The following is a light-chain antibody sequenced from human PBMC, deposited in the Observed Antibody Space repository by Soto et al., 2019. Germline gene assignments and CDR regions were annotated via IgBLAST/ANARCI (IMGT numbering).Light chain of an antibody. CDR2: DVS. Sequence: QSALTQPRSVSGSPGQSVTISCTGTSSDVGGYNYVSWYQQHPGKAPKLRIYDVSKRPSGVPDRFSGSKSGNTASLTISGLQAEDEADYYCFSYAGSYTPYVFGPGTKLTVL. CDR1: SSDVGGYNY. J-gene: IGLJ1*01. CDR3: FSYAGSYTPYV. V-gene: IGLV2-11*01.